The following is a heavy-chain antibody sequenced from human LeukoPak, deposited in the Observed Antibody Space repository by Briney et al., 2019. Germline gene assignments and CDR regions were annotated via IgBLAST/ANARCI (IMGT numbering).Heavy chain of an antibody. V-gene: IGHV1-69*04. CDR1: GGTFSSYA. CDR2: IIPILGIA. D-gene: IGHD5-24*01. J-gene: IGHJ4*02. CDR3: ARVEGSGDGSPDY. Sequence: SVKVSCKASGGTFSSYAISWVRQAPGQGLEWMGRIIPILGIANYAQKFQGRVTITADKSTSTAYMELSSLRSEDTAVYYCARVEGSGDGSPDYWGQGTLVTVSS.